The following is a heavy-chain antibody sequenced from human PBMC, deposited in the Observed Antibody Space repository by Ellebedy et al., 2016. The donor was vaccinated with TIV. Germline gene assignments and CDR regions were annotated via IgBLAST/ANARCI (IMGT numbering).Heavy chain of an antibody. V-gene: IGHV1-8*03. D-gene: IGHD6-13*01. CDR1: GYTFTSYD. CDR3: ARVRDNSWYY. CDR2: MNPNSGNT. J-gene: IGHJ4*02. Sequence: ASVKVSCKASGYTFTSYDINWVRQATGQGLERMGWMNPNSGNTGDAQKFQGIVTITRNTSISTAYMELSSLRSEATAVYYCARVRDNSWYYWGQGTLVTVSS.